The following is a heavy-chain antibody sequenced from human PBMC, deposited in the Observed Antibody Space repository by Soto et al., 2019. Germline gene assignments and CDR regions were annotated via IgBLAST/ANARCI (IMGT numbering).Heavy chain of an antibody. V-gene: IGHV4-39*01. J-gene: IGHJ4*02. D-gene: IGHD3-10*01. CDR1: GYSISSCNYF. Sequence: SQTLSLTCTVSGYSISSCNYFWCWIRQLPGKGLEWIGTIFYSGSTYYNPSLKSRVTISVDTSKNQFSLKLTSVTAADTALYYCARRYGWLYFDYWGQGSLVTVSS. CDR2: IFYSGST. CDR3: ARRYGWLYFDY.